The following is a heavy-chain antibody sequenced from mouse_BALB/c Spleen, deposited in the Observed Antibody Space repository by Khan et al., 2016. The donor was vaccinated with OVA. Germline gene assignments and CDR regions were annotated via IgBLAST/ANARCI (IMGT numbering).Heavy chain of an antibody. V-gene: IGHV2-9*02. J-gene: IGHJ4*01. CDR3: AGLYYYGSSFYAMDY. D-gene: IGHD1-1*01. CDR2: IWAGGST. Sequence: QVQLQQSGPGLVAPSQSLSITCTVSGFSLTSYGVHWVRQPPGKGLEWLGVIWAGGSTNYNSALLSRLSICKDNSKSQVFLKMNSLQTDDTAMYYCAGLYYYGSSFYAMDYWGQGTSVTVSS. CDR1: GFSLTSYG.